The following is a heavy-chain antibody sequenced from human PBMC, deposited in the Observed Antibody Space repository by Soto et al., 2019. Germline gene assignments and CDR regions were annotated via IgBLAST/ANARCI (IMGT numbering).Heavy chain of an antibody. Sequence: SATLSLTCTVSGGSISSSSYYWGWIRQPPGKGLEWIGSIYYSGSTYYNPSLKSRVTISVDTSKNQFSLKLSSVTAADTAVYYCARSQSDKSYYGMDVWGQGTTVTVSS. CDR1: GGSISSSSYY. V-gene: IGHV4-39*01. CDR3: ARSQSDKSYYGMDV. J-gene: IGHJ6*02. CDR2: IYYSGST.